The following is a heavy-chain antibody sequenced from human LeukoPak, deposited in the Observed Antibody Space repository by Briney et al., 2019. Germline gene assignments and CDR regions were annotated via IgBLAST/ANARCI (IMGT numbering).Heavy chain of an antibody. J-gene: IGHJ4*02. CDR1: GGSISSSGDY. CDR3: ARHTGRVTTGFDY. CDR2: IFYSGST. V-gene: IGHV4-39*01. Sequence: SETLSLTCTVSGGSISSSGDYWGWIRQPPGKGLEWTGSIFYSGSTYYNPSLKSRVTISVDTSKNQFSLKLSSVTAADTAVYYCARHTGRVTTGFDYWGQGTLVTVSS. D-gene: IGHD4-11*01.